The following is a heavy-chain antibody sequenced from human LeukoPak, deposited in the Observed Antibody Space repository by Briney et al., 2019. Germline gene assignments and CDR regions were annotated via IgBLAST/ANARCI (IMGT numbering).Heavy chain of an antibody. CDR2: ISSSGSTI. D-gene: IGHD3-10*02. J-gene: IGHJ6*04. Sequence: PGGSLRLSCAASGFTLSDHYIDWVRQAPGKGLEWVSYISSSGSTIYYADSVKGRFTISRDNAKNSLYLQMNSLRAEDTAVYYCAELGITMIGGVWGKGTTVTISS. V-gene: IGHV3-11*04. CDR3: AELGITMIGGV. CDR1: GFTLSDHY.